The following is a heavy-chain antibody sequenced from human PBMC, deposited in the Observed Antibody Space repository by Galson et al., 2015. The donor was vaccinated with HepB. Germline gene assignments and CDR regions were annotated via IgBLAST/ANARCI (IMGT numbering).Heavy chain of an antibody. CDR2: ISSSGSTI. Sequence: SLRLSCAASGFTFSDYYMSWIRQAPGKGLEWVSYISSSGSTIYYADSVKGRFTISRDNAKNSLYLQMNSLRAEDTAVYYCARVEGIERDGYNHAFDIWGQGTLVTVSS. V-gene: IGHV3-11*01. D-gene: IGHD5-24*01. CDR3: ARVEGIERDGYNHAFDI. J-gene: IGHJ4*02. CDR1: GFTFSDYY.